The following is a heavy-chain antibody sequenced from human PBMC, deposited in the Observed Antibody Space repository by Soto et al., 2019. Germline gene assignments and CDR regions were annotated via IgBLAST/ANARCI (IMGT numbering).Heavy chain of an antibody. CDR3: ARGAIGLHGMDV. CDR1: GGTFSSYA. D-gene: IGHD2-2*01. Sequence: SVKVSCKASGGTFSSYAISWVRQAPGQGLGWMGGIIPIFGTANYAQKFQGRVTITADESTSTAYMELSSLRSEDTAVYYCARGAIGLHGMDVWGQGTTVTVSS. J-gene: IGHJ6*02. V-gene: IGHV1-69*13. CDR2: IIPIFGTA.